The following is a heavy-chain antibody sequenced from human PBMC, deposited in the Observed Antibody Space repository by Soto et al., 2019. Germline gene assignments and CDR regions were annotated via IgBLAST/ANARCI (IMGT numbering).Heavy chain of an antibody. CDR1: GFSLSTSGVG. CDR2: IYWDDDK. CDR3: AHRPRGSTMVRGVIPNWFDP. Sequence: KSGPTLVNPTQTLTLTCTFSGFSLSTSGVGVGWIRQPPGKALEWLALIYWDDDKRYSPSLKSRLTITKDTSKNQVVLTMTNMDPVDTATYYCAHRPRGSTMVRGVIPNWFDPWGQGTLVTVSS. V-gene: IGHV2-5*02. D-gene: IGHD3-10*01. J-gene: IGHJ5*02.